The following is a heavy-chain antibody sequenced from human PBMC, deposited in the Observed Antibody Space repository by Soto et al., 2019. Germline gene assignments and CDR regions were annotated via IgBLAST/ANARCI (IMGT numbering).Heavy chain of an antibody. CDR1: GGTFSIYA. Sequence: SVKVSCKASGGTFSIYAISWVRQAPGQGLEWMGGIIPIFGTANYAQKFQGRVTITADESTSTAYMELSSLRSEDTAVYYCARDRDPFGVFDYWGKEPLVTVSS. CDR3: ARDRDPFGVFDY. D-gene: IGHD2-8*01. V-gene: IGHV1-69*13. J-gene: IGHJ4*02. CDR2: IIPIFGTA.